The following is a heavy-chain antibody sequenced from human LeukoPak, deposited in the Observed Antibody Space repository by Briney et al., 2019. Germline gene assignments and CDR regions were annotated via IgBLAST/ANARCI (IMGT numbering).Heavy chain of an antibody. J-gene: IGHJ3*02. V-gene: IGHV4-4*07. D-gene: IGHD6-13*01. CDR2: IYTSGST. Sequence: SSETLSLTCTVSGGSISSYYWSWVRQPAGKGLEWVGRIYTSGSTNYNPSLKSRVTMSVDTSKNQFSLKLSSVTAADTAVYYCARKPVGSSWYDIWGQGTMVTVSS. CDR3: ARKPVGSSWYDI. CDR1: GGSISSYY.